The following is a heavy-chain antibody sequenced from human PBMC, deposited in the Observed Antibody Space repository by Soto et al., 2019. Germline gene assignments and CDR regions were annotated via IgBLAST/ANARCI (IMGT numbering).Heavy chain of an antibody. J-gene: IGHJ4*02. CDR1: GGSFSGYY. CDR3: ARGRPRWSSSCYDY. Sequence: PSETLSLTCAVYGGSFSGYYWSWIRQPPGKGLEWIGEINLGGSTNSNPSLKSRVTISVDMSKNQFSLKLTSVTAADTAVYYCARGRPRWSSSCYDYWGQGPQVTVSS. CDR2: INLGGST. D-gene: IGHD6-13*01. V-gene: IGHV4-34*01.